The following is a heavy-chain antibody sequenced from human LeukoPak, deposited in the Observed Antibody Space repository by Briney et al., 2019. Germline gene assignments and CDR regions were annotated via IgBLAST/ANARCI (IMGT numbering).Heavy chain of an antibody. CDR2: IKQDGSEK. CDR1: GFTFSSYW. J-gene: IGHJ6*03. Sequence: GGSLRLSCAASGFTFSSYWMSWVRQAPGKGLEWVANIKQDGSEKYYVDSVKGRFTISRDNAKNSLYLQMNSLRAEDTAVYYCARVYYDILTGYYTYYYYYYMDVWGKGTTVTISS. CDR3: ARVYYDILTGYYTYYYYYYMDV. D-gene: IGHD3-9*01. V-gene: IGHV3-7*01.